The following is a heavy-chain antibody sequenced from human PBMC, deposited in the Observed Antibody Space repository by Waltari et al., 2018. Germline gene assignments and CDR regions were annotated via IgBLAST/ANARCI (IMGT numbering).Heavy chain of an antibody. V-gene: IGHV4-39*01. CDR3: ARPMVRGVISPFDY. CDR2: IYYSGST. CDR1: GGSISSSSYY. Sequence: QLQLQESGPGLVKPSETLSLTCTVSGGSISSSSYYWGWIGPPPGKGLEWIGSIYYSGSTYYHPSLKSLVTISVDTSKNQFSLKLSSVTAADTAVYYCARPMVRGVISPFDYWGQGTLVTVSS. J-gene: IGHJ4*02. D-gene: IGHD3-10*01.